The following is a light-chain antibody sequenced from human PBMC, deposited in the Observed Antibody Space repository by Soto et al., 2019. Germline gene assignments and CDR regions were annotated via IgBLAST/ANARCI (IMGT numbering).Light chain of an antibody. Sequence: QSVLTQPRSVSGSPGQSVTISCTGTSSDVGGYNYVSWYQQHPGRAPKVMIYDVSKRPSGVPDRFSGSKSGNTASLTISGLQAEDEADYYCCSYAGSPTYVFGTATNVTVL. V-gene: IGLV2-11*01. J-gene: IGLJ1*01. CDR2: DVS. CDR1: SSDVGGYNY. CDR3: CSYAGSPTYV.